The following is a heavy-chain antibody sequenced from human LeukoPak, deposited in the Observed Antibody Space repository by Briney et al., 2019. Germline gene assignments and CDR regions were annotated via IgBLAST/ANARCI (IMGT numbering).Heavy chain of an antibody. Sequence: GGSLRLSCAASGFTFSSYAMHWVRQAPGKGLGWVAVISYDGSNKYYADSVKGRFTISRDNSKNTLYLQMNSLRAEDTAVYYCAREGDYDILATYYYYYGMDVWGKGTTVTVSS. CDR3: AREGDYDILATYYYYYGMDV. D-gene: IGHD3-9*01. J-gene: IGHJ6*04. V-gene: IGHV3-30*04. CDR2: ISYDGSNK. CDR1: GFTFSSYA.